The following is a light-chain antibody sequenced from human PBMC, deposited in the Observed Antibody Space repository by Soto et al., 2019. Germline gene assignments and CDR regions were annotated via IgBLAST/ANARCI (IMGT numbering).Light chain of an antibody. CDR2: AAS. CDR1: QGISSY. J-gene: IGKJ1*01. CDR3: QQYYIYPPT. V-gene: IGKV1-8*01. Sequence: AIRMTQSPSSLSASTGDRVTITCRASQGISSYLAWYQQKPGKAPKLLIYAASTLQSGVPSRFSGSGSGTVFTLTISCLQSEDFATYYCQQYYIYPPTLGQGTKVNIK.